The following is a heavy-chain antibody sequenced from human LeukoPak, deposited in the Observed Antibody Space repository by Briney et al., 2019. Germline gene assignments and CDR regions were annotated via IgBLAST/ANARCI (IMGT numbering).Heavy chain of an antibody. J-gene: IGHJ6*02. CDR1: EFTFSSYW. Sequence: GGSLRLSCAASEFTFSSYWMHWVRQAPGKGLEWVSLISGDGGSAYYADSVKGRFTISRDNSKNSLYLQMNSLRTEDTALYYCAKDITGYSSSWYSSYYCYYGMDVWGQGTTVTVSS. V-gene: IGHV3-43*02. CDR3: AKDITGYSSSWYSSYYCYYGMDV. D-gene: IGHD6-13*01. CDR2: ISGDGGSA.